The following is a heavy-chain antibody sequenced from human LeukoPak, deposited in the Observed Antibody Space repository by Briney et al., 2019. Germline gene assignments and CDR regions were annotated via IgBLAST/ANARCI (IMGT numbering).Heavy chain of an antibody. CDR3: ARVLAVVSTDV. V-gene: IGHV3-30*02. CDR2: IRSDGSNK. CDR1: GFTFSSYG. J-gene: IGHJ6*04. Sequence: GGSLRLSCAASGFTFSSYGMHWVRQAPGKGLELVAFIRSDGSNKYYADSVKGRFTISRDNAKNSLYLQMNSLRAEDTAVYYCARVLAVVSTDVWGKGTTVTISS. D-gene: IGHD6-19*01.